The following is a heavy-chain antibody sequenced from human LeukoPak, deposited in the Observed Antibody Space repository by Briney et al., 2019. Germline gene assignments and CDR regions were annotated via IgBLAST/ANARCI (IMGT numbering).Heavy chain of an antibody. V-gene: IGHV4-59*02. CDR3: ARTGGRTSDY. CDR1: GDSVTTYD. Sequence: SGTLSLTCTISGDSVTTYDWSWIREPPWKGPEWLGYVYYSGSATYNPSLKSRVTISVDTSKNQFSLRLSSVTAADTAVYYCARTGGRTSDYWGQGTLVTVSS. J-gene: IGHJ4*02. D-gene: IGHD1-14*01. CDR2: VYYSGSA.